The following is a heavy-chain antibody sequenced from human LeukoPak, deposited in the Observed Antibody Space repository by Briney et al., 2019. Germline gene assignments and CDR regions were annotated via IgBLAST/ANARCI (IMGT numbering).Heavy chain of an antibody. V-gene: IGHV3-21*01. Sequence: GGSLRLSCAASGFTFSSYSMNWVRQAPGKGLEWVSSISSSSSYIYYADSVKGRFTISRDNAKDSLYLQMNSLRAEDTAVYYCARDGYSSGWYYFDYWGQGALVTVSS. J-gene: IGHJ4*02. CDR3: ARDGYSSGWYYFDY. CDR1: GFTFSSYS. CDR2: ISSSSSYI. D-gene: IGHD6-19*01.